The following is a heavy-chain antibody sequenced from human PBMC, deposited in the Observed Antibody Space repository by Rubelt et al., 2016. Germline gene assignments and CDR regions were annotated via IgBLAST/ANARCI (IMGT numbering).Heavy chain of an antibody. J-gene: IGHJ4*02. D-gene: IGHD3-10*01. Sequence: QVQLVQSGAEVKKPGASVKVSCKASGYTFTSYYMHWVRQAPGQGLEWMGRIIPILGIANYAQKFQGRVTITADKSTSTAYMELSSLRSEDTAVYYCASTMVRGVIRMIDYWGQGTLVTVSS. CDR2: IIPILGIA. CDR3: ASTMVRGVIRMIDY. V-gene: IGHV1-69*09. CDR1: GYTFTSYY.